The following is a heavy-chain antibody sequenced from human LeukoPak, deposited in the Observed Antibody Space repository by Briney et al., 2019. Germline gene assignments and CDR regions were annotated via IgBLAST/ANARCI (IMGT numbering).Heavy chain of an antibody. CDR3: ASTIGSAGTQY. J-gene: IGHJ4*02. D-gene: IGHD6-13*01. Sequence: GGSLRLSCAASGFTFSSYWMHWVRQAPGKGLVWVSRISTDASSTTYADSVKGRFTISRDNAKNRLYLQMNSLGAEDTAVYYCASTIGSAGTQYWGQGTLVTVSS. CDR2: ISTDASST. V-gene: IGHV3-74*01. CDR1: GFTFSSYW.